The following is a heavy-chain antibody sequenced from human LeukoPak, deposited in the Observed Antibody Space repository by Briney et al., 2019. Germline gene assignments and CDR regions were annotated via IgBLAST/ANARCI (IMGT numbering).Heavy chain of an antibody. Sequence: ASVKVSCKASGYTFTSYDINWVRQVAGQGLEWMGWISAQHGQTEYAPNSQDRVTMTTDTYTNTAYMELRSLRSDDTAVYYCAGSLGYCTSNFCYLKYWGQGTLVTVSS. D-gene: IGHD2-2*01. J-gene: IGHJ4*02. CDR3: AGSLGYCTSNFCYLKY. CDR1: GYTFTSYD. CDR2: ISAQHGQT. V-gene: IGHV1-18*01.